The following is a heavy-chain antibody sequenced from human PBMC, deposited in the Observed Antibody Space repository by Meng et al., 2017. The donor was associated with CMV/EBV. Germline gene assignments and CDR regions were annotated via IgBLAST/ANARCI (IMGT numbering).Heavy chain of an antibody. V-gene: IGHV3-23*03. Sequence: GGSLRLSCAASGFTFSSYAMSWVRQAPGKGLEWVSVIYSGGSSTYYVDSVKGRFTISRDNSKNTLYLQMNSLRAEDTAVYYCAKGRSGWQLHYFDYWGQGTLVTVSS. J-gene: IGHJ4*02. CDR1: GFTFSSYA. CDR2: IYSGGSST. CDR3: AKGRSGWQLHYFDY. D-gene: IGHD6-19*01.